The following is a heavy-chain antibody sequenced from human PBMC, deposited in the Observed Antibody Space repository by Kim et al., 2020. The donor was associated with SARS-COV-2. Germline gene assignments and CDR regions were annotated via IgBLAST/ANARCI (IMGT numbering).Heavy chain of an antibody. CDR1: GFTFSSYA. Sequence: GGSLRLSCAASGFTFSSYAMSWVRQAPGKGLEWVSAISGSGGSTYYADSVKGRFTISRDNSKNTLYLQMNSLRAEDTAVYYCAKAGDRIWFGRWFDPWGQGTLVTVSS. J-gene: IGHJ5*02. D-gene: IGHD3-10*01. CDR2: ISGSGGST. CDR3: AKAGDRIWFGRWFDP. V-gene: IGHV3-23*01.